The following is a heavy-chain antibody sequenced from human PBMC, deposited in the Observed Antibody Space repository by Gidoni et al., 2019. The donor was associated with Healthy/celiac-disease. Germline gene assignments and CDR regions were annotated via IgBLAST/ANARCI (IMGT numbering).Heavy chain of an antibody. CDR1: GFTFSSYG. J-gene: IGHJ4*02. Sequence: QVQLVESGGGVVQPGRSLRLSCAASGFTFSSYGMHWVRQAPGKGLEWVAVISYDGSNKYYADSVKGRFTISRDNSKNTLYLQMNSLRAEDTAVYYCAKDTVPMVRGVTHLLFDYWGQGTLVTVSS. CDR2: ISYDGSNK. CDR3: AKDTVPMVRGVTHLLFDY. V-gene: IGHV3-30*18. D-gene: IGHD3-10*01.